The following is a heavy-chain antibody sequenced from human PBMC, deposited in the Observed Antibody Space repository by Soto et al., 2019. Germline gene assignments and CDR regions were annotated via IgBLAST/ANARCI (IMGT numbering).Heavy chain of an antibody. CDR1: GGSISSGDYY. V-gene: IGHV4-30-4*01. D-gene: IGHD3-3*01. Sequence: QVQLQESGPGLVKPSQTLSLTCTVSGGSISSGDYYWSWIRQPPGKGLEWIGYIYYSGSTYYNPSLKGRVTISVDTSKNQFSLKLSSVTAADTAVYYCARGGSTYYDFWSGYYSKEYYYYGMDVWGQGTTVTVSS. CDR2: IYYSGST. J-gene: IGHJ6*02. CDR3: ARGGSTYYDFWSGYYSKEYYYYGMDV.